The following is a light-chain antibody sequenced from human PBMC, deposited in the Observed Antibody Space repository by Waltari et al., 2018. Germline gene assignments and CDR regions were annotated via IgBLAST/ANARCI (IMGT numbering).Light chain of an antibody. V-gene: IGLV4-69*01. CDR3: QTWGTGIRV. CDR1: SGHSNYA. Sequence: QLVLTQSPSASASLGASVKLTCTLSSGHSNYAIAWHQQQPEKGPRYLMKLNSDGTHNKGDGIPDRSSGSSSGAERYLPISSLQSEDEADYYCQTWGTGIRVFGGGTKLTVL. CDR2: LNSDGTH. J-gene: IGLJ3*02.